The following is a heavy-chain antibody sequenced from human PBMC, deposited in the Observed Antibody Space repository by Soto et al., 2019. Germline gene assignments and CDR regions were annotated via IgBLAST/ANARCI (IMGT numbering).Heavy chain of an antibody. CDR2: ISASAGTT. D-gene: IGHD5-18*01. CDR3: SKDSFFGYSYGDA. Sequence: PGGSLRLSCAASGFGFTFSTSAMSWVRQAPGKGLKWVSSISASAGTTYYADSVKGRFTISRDNSKNTLFLQMNGLRAEDTAVYFCSKDSFFGYSYGDAWGLGALVTVSS. J-gene: IGHJ5*02. CDR1: GFGFTFSTSA. V-gene: IGHV3-23*01.